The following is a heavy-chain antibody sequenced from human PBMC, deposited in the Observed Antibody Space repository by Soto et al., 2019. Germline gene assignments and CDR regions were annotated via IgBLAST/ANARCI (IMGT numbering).Heavy chain of an antibody. J-gene: IGHJ6*02. CDR1: GFTFSSYA. CDR3: AKATSYKQQLVLWYYYYGMDV. CDR2: ISGSGGST. Sequence: PGGSLRLSCAASGFTFSSYAMSWVRQAPGKGLEWVSAISGSGGSTYYADSVKGRFTISRDNSKNTLYLQVNSLRAEDTAVYYCAKATSYKQQLVLWYYYYGMDVWGQGTTVTVSS. V-gene: IGHV3-23*01. D-gene: IGHD6-13*01.